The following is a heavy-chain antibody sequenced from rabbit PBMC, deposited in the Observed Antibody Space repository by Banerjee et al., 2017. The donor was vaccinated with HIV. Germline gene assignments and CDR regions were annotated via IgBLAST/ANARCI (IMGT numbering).Heavy chain of an antibody. J-gene: IGHJ4*01. CDR3: ARGKYSYGYAGYGL. CDR1: GFSFSSSYW. V-gene: IGHV1S45*01. CDR2: IYTGSTGST. D-gene: IGHD6-1*01. Sequence: QEQLEESGGDLVKPEGSLTLTCTASGFSFSSSYWICWVRQAPGKGLEWIGCIYTGSTGSTYYASWVNGRFTISKTSSTTVTLQMTSLTAADTATYFCARGKYSYGYAGYGLWGPGTLVTVS.